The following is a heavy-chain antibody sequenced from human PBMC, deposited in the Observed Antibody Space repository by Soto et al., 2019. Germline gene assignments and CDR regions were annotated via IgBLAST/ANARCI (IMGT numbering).Heavy chain of an antibody. V-gene: IGHV3-73*01. Sequence: EVQLVESGGGLVQPGGSLKLSCAASGFTFSGSAMHWVRQASGKGLEWVGRIRSKANSYATAYAASVKGRFTISRDDSKNTAYLQMNSLKTEDTAVYYCTSLGIWSGYLRYYYYMDVWGKGTTVTVSS. CDR2: IRSKANSYAT. J-gene: IGHJ6*03. CDR1: GFTFSGSA. CDR3: TSLGIWSGYLRYYYYMDV. D-gene: IGHD3-3*01.